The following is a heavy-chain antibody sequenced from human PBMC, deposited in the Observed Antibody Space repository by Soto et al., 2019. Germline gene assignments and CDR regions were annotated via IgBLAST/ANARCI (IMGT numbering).Heavy chain of an antibody. CDR3: AREASGYDF. CDR2: IIPVFGRP. J-gene: IGHJ1*01. D-gene: IGHD5-12*01. V-gene: IGHV1-69*13. Sequence: SVKVSCKASGGTFSSFGISWVRQAPGQGLEWMGGIIPVFGRPNYAQRLRGRLTSTADESTNTSYMELIDMTSEDPAVYYCAREASGYDFWGQGTQVTV. CDR1: GGTFSSFG.